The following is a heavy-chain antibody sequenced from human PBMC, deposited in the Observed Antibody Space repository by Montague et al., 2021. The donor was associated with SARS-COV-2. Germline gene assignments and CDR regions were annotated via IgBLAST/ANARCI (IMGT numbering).Heavy chain of an antibody. D-gene: IGHD2-15*01. CDR1: GDSISSYY. V-gene: IGHV4-59*01. J-gene: IGHJ5*02. CDR3: ARGGGYCSGGSCYYWFDP. Sequence: SETLSLTCTVSGDSISSYYWNWIRQPPGKGLEWIGYIYNSGTTNYNPSVKSRVTISVDTSKNQFSLKLNSVTAADTVVYYCARGGGYCSGGSCYYWFDPWGQGTLVTVSS. CDR2: IYNSGTT.